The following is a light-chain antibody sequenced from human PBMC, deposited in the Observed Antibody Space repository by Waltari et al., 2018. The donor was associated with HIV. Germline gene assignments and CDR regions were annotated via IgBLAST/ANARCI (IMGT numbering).Light chain of an antibody. CDR3: SSYASSFTLL. V-gene: IGLV2-14*03. Sequence: QSALTQPASVSGSPGQSIPISCTATSSDLGGFNYVPWYQQHPDKTPKLIIFDVDIRPSGISNRFSGSKSGNTASLTISGLQAEDEADYYCSSYASSFTLLFGGGTKLTVL. J-gene: IGLJ3*02. CDR1: SSDLGGFNY. CDR2: DVD.